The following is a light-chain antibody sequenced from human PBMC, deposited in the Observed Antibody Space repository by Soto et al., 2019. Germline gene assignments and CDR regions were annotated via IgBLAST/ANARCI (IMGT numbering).Light chain of an antibody. Sequence: EIVLTQSPATLSLSPGERATLSCRASQSVGSWLAWYQQKPGQAPRLLIHDASNRAAGIPARFSGSGSGTDFTLTISSLEPEDFAVYDCQQRVNWLTFGGGTKVEIK. CDR3: QQRVNWLT. V-gene: IGKV3-11*01. CDR1: QSVGSW. J-gene: IGKJ4*02. CDR2: DAS.